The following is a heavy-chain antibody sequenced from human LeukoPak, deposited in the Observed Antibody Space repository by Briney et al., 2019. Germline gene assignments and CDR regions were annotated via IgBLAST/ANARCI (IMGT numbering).Heavy chain of an antibody. CDR1: GYSFTSYW. CDR3: ARHSVITSRIAARILDY. J-gene: IGHJ4*02. Sequence: GESLKISCKGSGYSFTSYWIGWVRQMPGKGLEWIGFIYPGDSDTRYSPSFQGQVTISADKSISTAYLQWSSLKASDTAMYYCARHSVITSRIAARILDYWGQGTLVTVSS. CDR2: IYPGDSDT. D-gene: IGHD6-6*01. V-gene: IGHV5-51*01.